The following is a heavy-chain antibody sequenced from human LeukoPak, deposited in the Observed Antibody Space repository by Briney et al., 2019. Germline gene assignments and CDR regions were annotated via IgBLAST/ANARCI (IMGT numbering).Heavy chain of an antibody. D-gene: IGHD1-26*01. CDR3: AKGGGSPLDY. CDR2: INSDGSST. CDR1: GFTLSSYW. V-gene: IGHV3-74*01. Sequence: GGSLRLSCAASGFTLSSYWMHWVRQAPGKGLVWVSRINSDGSSTSYADSVKGRFTISRDNAKNTLYLQMNSLRGEDTAVYYCAKGGGSPLDYWGQGTLVTVSS. J-gene: IGHJ4*02.